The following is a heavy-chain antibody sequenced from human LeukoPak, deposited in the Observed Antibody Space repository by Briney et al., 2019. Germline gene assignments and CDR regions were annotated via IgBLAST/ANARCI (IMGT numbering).Heavy chain of an antibody. CDR3: AREPYVASLDSSGCLDH. Sequence: KPGGSLRLSCAASGFTFSDYYMSWIRQAPGKGLEWVSYISSSATTIYYADSVKGRFTISRDNAKNSLYLQMNSLRVEDTAVYYCAREPYVASLDSSGCLDHWGQGALVTVSS. J-gene: IGHJ4*02. CDR2: ISSSATTI. V-gene: IGHV3-11*04. D-gene: IGHD3-22*01. CDR1: GFTFSDYY.